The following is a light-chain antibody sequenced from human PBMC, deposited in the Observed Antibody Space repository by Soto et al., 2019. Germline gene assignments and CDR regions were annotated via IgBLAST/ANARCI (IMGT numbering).Light chain of an antibody. Sequence: VLTQSPTTLSLSPGERATLSCRASHSVSSSLAWYQQKPGQAPRLLIYDASNRATGIPARFSGSGSGTDFTLTISSLEPEDFAVYYCQQYGGSPITFGLGTLLEIK. CDR2: DAS. V-gene: IGKV3-11*01. J-gene: IGKJ5*01. CDR3: QQYGGSPIT. CDR1: HSVSSS.